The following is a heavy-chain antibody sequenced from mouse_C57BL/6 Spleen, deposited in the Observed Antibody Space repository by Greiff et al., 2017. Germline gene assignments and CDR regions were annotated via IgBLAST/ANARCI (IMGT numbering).Heavy chain of an antibody. CDR2: IYPGDGDT. V-gene: IGHV1-80*01. CDR1: GYAFSSYW. CDR3: ASLYGYDVYYAMDY. J-gene: IGHJ4*01. Sequence: VQLQQSGAELVKPGASVKISCKASGYAFSSYWMNWVKQRPGQGLEWIGQIYPGDGDTNYNGKFKGKATLTADKSSSTAYMQLSSLTSEDSAVYFCASLYGYDVYYAMDYWGQGTSVTVSS. D-gene: IGHD2-2*01.